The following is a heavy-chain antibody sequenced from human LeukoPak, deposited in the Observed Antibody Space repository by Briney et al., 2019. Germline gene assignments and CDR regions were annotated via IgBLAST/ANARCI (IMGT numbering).Heavy chain of an antibody. J-gene: IGHJ6*02. CDR1: GFSLTNFD. V-gene: IGHV3-48*04. CDR2: FSVRYNVI. Sequence: GGSLRLSCAASGFSLTNFDMNWIRQAPGKGLEWVSFFSVRYNVIYYADSVKGRFTISRDNAKNSLYLQMNSLRAEDTAVYYCARGLGYGDDYYYYGMDVWGQGTTVTVSS. D-gene: IGHD4-17*01. CDR3: ARGLGYGDDYYYYGMDV.